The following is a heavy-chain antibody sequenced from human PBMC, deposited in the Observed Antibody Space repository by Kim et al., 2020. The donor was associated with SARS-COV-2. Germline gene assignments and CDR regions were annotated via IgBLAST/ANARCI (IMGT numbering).Heavy chain of an antibody. V-gene: IGHV3-30*04. CDR2: ISYDGSNK. D-gene: IGHD6-13*01. CDR1: GFTFSSYA. CDR3: AREYMLPGIAAAGAAGHNWFDP. J-gene: IGHJ5*02. Sequence: GGSLRLSCAASGFTFSSYAMHWVRQAPGKGLEWVAVISYDGSNKYYADSVKGRFTISRDNSKNTLYLQMNSLRAEDTAVYYCAREYMLPGIAAAGAAGHNWFDPWGQGTLVTVSS.